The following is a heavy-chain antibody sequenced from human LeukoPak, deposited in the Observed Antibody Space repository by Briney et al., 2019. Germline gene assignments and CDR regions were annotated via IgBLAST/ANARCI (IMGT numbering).Heavy chain of an antibody. CDR1: GFTFISYW. V-gene: IGHV3-7*01. CDR3: ARPSFTQGSYFDY. Sequence: GGSLRLSCAASGFTFISYWMSWVRQAPGKGLEWVANIKQDGSETYYVDSVKGRFTISRDNAKNSLYPQMNSLSAEDTAVYYCARPSFTQGSYFDYWGQGTLVTVSS. J-gene: IGHJ4*02. D-gene: IGHD2-15*01. CDR2: IKQDGSET.